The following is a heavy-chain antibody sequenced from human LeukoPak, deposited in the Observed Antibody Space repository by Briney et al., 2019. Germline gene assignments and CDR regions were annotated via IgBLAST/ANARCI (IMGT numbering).Heavy chain of an antibody. CDR2: IRYDGSNK. J-gene: IGHJ4*02. D-gene: IGHD6-13*01. CDR3: ARGQQLVKTD. Sequence: PGGSLRLSCAASGFTFSSYGMHWVRQAPGKGLEWVAFIRYDGSNKYYADSVKGRFTISRDNSKNTLYLQMDSLRAEDTALYYCARGQQLVKTDWGQGSLVTVSS. CDR1: GFTFSSYG. V-gene: IGHV3-30*02.